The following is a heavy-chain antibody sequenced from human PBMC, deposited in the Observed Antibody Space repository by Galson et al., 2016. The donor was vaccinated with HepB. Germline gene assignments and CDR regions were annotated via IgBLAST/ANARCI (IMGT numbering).Heavy chain of an antibody. V-gene: IGHV3-49*03. CDR2: IISKAYGGTA. Sequence: SLRLSCAASGFSLTKNNMSWFRQAPGKGLEWVGYIISKAYGGTADYAASVKGRFIISRDDSRSIAYLQMNSLKTEDIAVYYCTRGGAIAPAFWGQGTLVTVSS. J-gene: IGHJ4*02. CDR3: TRGGAIAPAF. CDR1: GFSLTKNN. D-gene: IGHD2-21*01.